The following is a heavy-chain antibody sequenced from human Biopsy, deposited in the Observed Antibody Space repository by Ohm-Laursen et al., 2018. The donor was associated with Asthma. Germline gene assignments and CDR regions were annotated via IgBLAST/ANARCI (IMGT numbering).Heavy chain of an antibody. J-gene: IGHJ5*02. D-gene: IGHD6-13*01. Sequence: VSSVKVSCKASGYTFIGCHIHWMRQAPGQGLEWMGRINPNSGGTNYAQKFQGRVTMTRDASISTAHMEVSRLRSDDTAVYYCARGQKSAGDRWFDPWGQGTLVTVSS. V-gene: IGHV1-2*06. CDR3: ARGQKSAGDRWFDP. CDR1: GYTFIGCH. CDR2: INPNSGGT.